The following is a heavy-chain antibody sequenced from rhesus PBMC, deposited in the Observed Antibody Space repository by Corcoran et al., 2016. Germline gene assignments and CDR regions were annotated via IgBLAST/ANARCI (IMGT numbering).Heavy chain of an antibody. D-gene: IGHD4-17*01. Sequence: QLQLQESGPGLVKPSETLSVTCAVSGGSISSSYWSWIRQAPGKGLELIGYIYGSGSRTKYNPSRKSRGTLSVDTSKNQLSLKLSSVTAAETAVYYCARAPTGNLDFDYWGQGVLVTVSS. J-gene: IGHJ4*01. V-gene: IGHV4-169*01. CDR1: GGSISSSY. CDR2: IYGSGSRT. CDR3: ARAPTGNLDFDY.